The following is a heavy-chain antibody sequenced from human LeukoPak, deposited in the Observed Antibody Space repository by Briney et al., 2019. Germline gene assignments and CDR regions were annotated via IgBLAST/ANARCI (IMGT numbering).Heavy chain of an antibody. CDR3: ATSTPASYGYFDY. V-gene: IGHV3-53*01. CDR2: IYIGGNT. CDR1: GFTINRNY. J-gene: IGHJ4*02. D-gene: IGHD2-21*01. Sequence: GGSLTLSCAASGFTINRNYMSWVRQAPGKGLEWLSHIYIGGNTYYADSVKGRFTISRDSSKSTVYLQMNRLRAEDTAVYYCATSTPASYGYFDYWGQGTLVTVSS.